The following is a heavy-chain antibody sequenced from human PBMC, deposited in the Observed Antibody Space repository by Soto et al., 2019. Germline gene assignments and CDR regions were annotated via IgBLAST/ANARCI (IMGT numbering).Heavy chain of an antibody. J-gene: IGHJ4*02. D-gene: IGHD1-7*01. CDR3: AKDRRAGGNYGFYSDF. V-gene: IGHV3-23*01. CDR2: SSATGAGT. CDR1: GFTFSSHA. Sequence: GGSLRLSCAASGFTFSSHAMSWVRQAPGKGLEWVSFSSATGAGTYYADSVKGRFTISRDNSKNTLYLQMTSLRADDTAVYYCAKDRRAGGNYGFYSDFWGQGALVTVSS.